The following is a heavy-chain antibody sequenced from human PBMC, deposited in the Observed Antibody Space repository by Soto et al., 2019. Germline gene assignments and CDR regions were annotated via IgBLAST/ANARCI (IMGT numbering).Heavy chain of an antibody. CDR3: ARDRDAGYRPSGMDV. V-gene: IGHV3-33*08. D-gene: IGHD5-18*01. J-gene: IGHJ6*02. CDR1: GFTFSSYA. Sequence: VQLLESGGGLVQPGGSLRLSCEASGFTFSSYAMTWVRQAPGKGLEWVAVIWYDGSNKYYADSVKGRFTISRDNSKNTLYLQMNSLRAEDTAVYYCARDRDAGYRPSGMDVWGQGTTVTVSS. CDR2: IWYDGSNK.